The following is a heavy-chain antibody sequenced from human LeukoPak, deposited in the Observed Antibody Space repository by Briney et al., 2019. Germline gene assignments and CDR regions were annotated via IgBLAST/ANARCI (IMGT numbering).Heavy chain of an antibody. D-gene: IGHD3-9*01. CDR2: IYYSGST. V-gene: IGHV4-39*07. Sequence: SETLSLTCTVSGGSISSSSYYWGWIRQPPGKGLEWIGSIYYSGSTYYNPSLKGRVTISVDTSKNQFSLKLSSVTAADTAVYYCARDHPIYDILTGYWYFDLWGRGTLVTVSS. CDR1: GGSISSSSYY. J-gene: IGHJ2*01. CDR3: ARDHPIYDILTGYWYFDL.